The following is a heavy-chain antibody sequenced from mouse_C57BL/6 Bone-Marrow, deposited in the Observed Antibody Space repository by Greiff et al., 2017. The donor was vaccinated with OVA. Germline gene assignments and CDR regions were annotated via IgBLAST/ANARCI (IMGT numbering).Heavy chain of an antibody. CDR2: IYPRSGNT. Sequence: QVHVKQSGAELARPGASVKLSCKASGYTFTSYGISWVKQRTGQGLEWIGEIYPRSGNTYYNEKFKGKATLTADKSSSTAYMELRSLTSEDSAVYFGARDKGITTGDYFDYWGQGTTLTVSS. J-gene: IGHJ2*01. CDR3: ARDKGITTGDYFDY. V-gene: IGHV1-81*01. CDR1: GYTFTSYG. D-gene: IGHD1-1*01.